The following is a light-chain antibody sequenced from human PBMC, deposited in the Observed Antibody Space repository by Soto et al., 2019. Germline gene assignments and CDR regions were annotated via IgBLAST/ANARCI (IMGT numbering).Light chain of an antibody. J-gene: IGLJ2*01. CDR3: AAWDDSLNAVV. CDR1: SSNIGSNT. Sequence: QSVLTQPPSASGTPGQRVTISSSGSSSNIGSNTVNWYQQLPGTAPKLLIYSNNQRPSGVPDRFSGSKSGTSASLAISGLQSEDEADYYCAAWDDSLNAVVLGGGTQLTVL. V-gene: IGLV1-44*01. CDR2: SNN.